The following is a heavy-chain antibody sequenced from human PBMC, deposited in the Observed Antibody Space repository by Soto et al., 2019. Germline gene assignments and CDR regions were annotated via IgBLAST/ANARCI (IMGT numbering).Heavy chain of an antibody. J-gene: IGHJ6*02. CDR1: GGSFSDYS. CDR2: INHSGST. V-gene: IGHV4-34*01. D-gene: IGHD3-10*01. Sequence: QVQLHQWGAGLLKPSETLSLTCAVFGGSFSDYSWTWIRQPPGKGLEWIGEINHSGSTNNNPSLKSRVTISVDTSKNRFSLKLSSVTAADTGLYYCARVNFGYYYGMDVWGQGTTVTASS. CDR3: ARVNFGYYYGMDV.